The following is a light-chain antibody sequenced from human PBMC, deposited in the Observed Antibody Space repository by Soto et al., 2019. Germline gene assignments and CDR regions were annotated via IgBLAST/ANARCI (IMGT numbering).Light chain of an antibody. J-gene: IGLJ3*02. CDR1: SSDLGNHNF. CDR2: EVS. V-gene: IGLV2-8*01. CDR3: SSYAGGDTPVL. Sequence: QSALTQPPSASGSPGQSVSISCTGSSSDLGNHNFVSWYQQYPGKAPKLIIFEVSKRPSGVPDRFSASKSGNTASLTVSGLQAEDEADYYCSSYAGGDTPVLFGGGTKLTVL.